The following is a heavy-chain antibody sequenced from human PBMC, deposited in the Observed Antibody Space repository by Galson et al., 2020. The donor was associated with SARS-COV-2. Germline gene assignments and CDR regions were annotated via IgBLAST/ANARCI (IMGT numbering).Heavy chain of an antibody. CDR2: ISYSGST. CDR1: DGPMSSYY. CDR3: ARDPAPLYGDNFYYGMDV. V-gene: IGHV4-59*01. D-gene: IGHD4-17*01. Sequence: ETSETLSLTCTASDGPMSSYYWSWIRQPPGKGLEWIGYISYSGSTNYNPSLKSRVTISVDLSQNQFSLNLSSVTAADTAVYYCARDPAPLYGDNFYYGMDVWGQGTTVTVSS. J-gene: IGHJ6*02.